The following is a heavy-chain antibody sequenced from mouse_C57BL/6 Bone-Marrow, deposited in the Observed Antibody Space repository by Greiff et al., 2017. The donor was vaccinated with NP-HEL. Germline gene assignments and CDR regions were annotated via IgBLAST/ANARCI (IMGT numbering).Heavy chain of an antibody. CDR2: IDPSDSET. D-gene: IGHD1-1*01. V-gene: IGHV1-52*01. CDR1: GYTFTSYW. CDR3: ARRYYYGSSYGFDY. J-gene: IGHJ2*01. Sequence: QVQLQQPGAELVRPGSSVKLSCKASGYTFTSYWMHWVKQRPIQGLEWIGNIDPSDSETHYNQKFKDKATLTVDKSSSTAYMQLSSLTSEDSAVYYCARRYYYGSSYGFDYWGQGTTLTVSS.